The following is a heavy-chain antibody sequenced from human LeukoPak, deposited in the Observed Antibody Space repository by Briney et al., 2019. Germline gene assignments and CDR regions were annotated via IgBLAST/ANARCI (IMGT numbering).Heavy chain of an antibody. Sequence: PSETLSLTCTVSGGSISSNSYYWGWIRQSPGKGLEWIANIYYTGSTNYNPSLKSRVTISVDTSKNQFSLKLSSVTAADTAVYYCARLPGIAAGYDYWGQGTLVTVSS. CDR2: IYYTGST. D-gene: IGHD6-13*01. CDR1: GGSISSNSYY. V-gene: IGHV4-39*07. CDR3: ARLPGIAAGYDY. J-gene: IGHJ4*02.